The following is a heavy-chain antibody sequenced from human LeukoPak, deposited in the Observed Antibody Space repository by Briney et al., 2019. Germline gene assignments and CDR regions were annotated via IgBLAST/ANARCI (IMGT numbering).Heavy chain of an antibody. CDR1: GGSISSSNW. J-gene: IGHJ4*02. V-gene: IGHV4-4*02. D-gene: IGHD4-17*01. Sequence: SGTLSLTCAVSGGSISSSNWWSWVRQPPGKGLEWIGYIYYSGSTYYNPSLKSRVTISVDTSKNQFSLKLSSVTAADTAVYYCARATDDYGDYAYWGQGTLVTVSS. CDR3: ARATDDYGDYAY. CDR2: IYYSGST.